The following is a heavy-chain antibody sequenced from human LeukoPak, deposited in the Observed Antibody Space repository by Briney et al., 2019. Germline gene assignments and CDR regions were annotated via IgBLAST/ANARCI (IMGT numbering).Heavy chain of an antibody. V-gene: IGHV4-59*01. CDR1: GGSISDYH. CDR3: ARDRGGHSGGSSDDAFDV. Sequence: SETLSLTCTVSGGSISDYHWSWIRQPPGKGLEWIGYIYYSGDTYYNPLLESRVTISVDTSRTQFSLKLSSVTAADTAVYYCARDRGGHSGGSSDDAFDVWGQGTVVTVSS. CDR2: IYYSGDT. J-gene: IGHJ3*01. D-gene: IGHD2-15*01.